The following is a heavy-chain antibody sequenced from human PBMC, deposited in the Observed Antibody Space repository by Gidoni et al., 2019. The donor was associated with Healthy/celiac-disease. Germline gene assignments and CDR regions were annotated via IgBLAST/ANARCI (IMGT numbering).Heavy chain of an antibody. D-gene: IGHD4-17*01. Sequence: EVQLVESGGGLVQPGRSLRLSCAASGFTFDDYAMHWVRQAPGKGLEWVSGISWNSVSIGYADSVKGRFTISRDNAKNSLYLQMNSLRAEDTALYYCAKVSRPIDYGDYDNWFDPWGQGTLVTVSS. J-gene: IGHJ5*02. CDR1: GFTFDDYA. CDR2: ISWNSVSI. V-gene: IGHV3-9*01. CDR3: AKVSRPIDYGDYDNWFDP.